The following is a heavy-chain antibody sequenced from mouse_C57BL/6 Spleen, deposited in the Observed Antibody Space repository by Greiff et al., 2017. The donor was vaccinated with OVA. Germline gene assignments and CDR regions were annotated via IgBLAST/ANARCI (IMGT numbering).Heavy chain of an antibody. Sequence: VKLVESGPELVKPGASVKISCKASGYAFSSSWMNWVKQRPGKGLEWIGRIYPGDGDTNYNGKFKGKATLTADKSSSTAYMQLSSLTSEDSAVYFCARTGPVYYAMDYWGQGTSVTVSS. D-gene: IGHD4-1*01. CDR3: ARTGPVYYAMDY. J-gene: IGHJ4*01. V-gene: IGHV1-82*01. CDR2: IYPGDGDT. CDR1: GYAFSSSW.